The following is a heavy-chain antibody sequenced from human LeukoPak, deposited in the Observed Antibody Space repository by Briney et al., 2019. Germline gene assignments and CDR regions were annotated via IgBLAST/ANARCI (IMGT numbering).Heavy chain of an antibody. Sequence: GGSLILSCTASGFAFSSYAMSRVRQAPGKGLEWVSVISGSGGSTYYADSVKGRFTISRDNSKSTLYLQMNSLRAEDTAVYYCAKDPLTTVTTRYFQHWGQGTLVTVSS. CDR2: ISGSGGST. D-gene: IGHD4-17*01. CDR3: AKDPLTTVTTRYFQH. V-gene: IGHV3-23*01. CDR1: GFAFSSYA. J-gene: IGHJ1*01.